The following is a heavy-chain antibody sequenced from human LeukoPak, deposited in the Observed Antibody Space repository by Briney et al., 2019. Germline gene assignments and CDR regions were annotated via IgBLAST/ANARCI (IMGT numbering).Heavy chain of an antibody. Sequence: GGSLRLSCAASGFTFSSYSMNWVRQAPGKGLEGGSSISSSSSYIYYADSVKGRFTISRDNAKNSLYLQMNSLRAEDTAVYYCAKRCTYSSGWLDAFDIWGQGTMVTVSS. J-gene: IGHJ3*02. CDR1: GFTFSSYS. V-gene: IGHV3-21*01. D-gene: IGHD6-19*01. CDR3: AKRCTYSSGWLDAFDI. CDR2: ISSSSSYI.